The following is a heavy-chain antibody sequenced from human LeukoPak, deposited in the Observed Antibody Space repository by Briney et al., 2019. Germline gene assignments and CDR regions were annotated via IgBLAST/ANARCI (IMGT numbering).Heavy chain of an antibody. Sequence: GGSLRLSCAASGFTFSSYSMNWVRQAPGKGLEWVSSISSSSSYIHYADSVKGRFTISRDNAKNLVYLQMNSLRAEDTAVYYCARAGSSWRPVDYWGQGTLVTVSS. V-gene: IGHV3-21*01. D-gene: IGHD6-13*01. CDR3: ARAGSSWRPVDY. CDR2: ISSSSSYI. J-gene: IGHJ4*02. CDR1: GFTFSSYS.